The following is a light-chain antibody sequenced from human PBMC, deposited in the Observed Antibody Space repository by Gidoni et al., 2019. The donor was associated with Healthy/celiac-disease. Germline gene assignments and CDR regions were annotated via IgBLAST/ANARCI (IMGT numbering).Light chain of an antibody. V-gene: IGKV1-39*01. CDR1: QSISSY. CDR2: AAS. Sequence: VGDRVTITCRASQSISSYLNWYQQKPGKAPKLLIYAASSLQSGVPSRFSGSGSGTDFTLTISSLQPEDFATYYCQQSYSTLFTFGPGTKVDIK. J-gene: IGKJ3*01. CDR3: QQSYSTLFT.